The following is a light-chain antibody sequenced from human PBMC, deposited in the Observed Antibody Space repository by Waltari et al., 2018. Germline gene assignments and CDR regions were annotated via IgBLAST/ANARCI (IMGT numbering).Light chain of an antibody. V-gene: IGKV3-20*01. CDR3: QMYVRLPAT. J-gene: IGKJ1*01. Sequence: EIVLTQSPGTLSLSPGERATLSCRASQSVSRSLAWYQQKPGQAPRLLIYDASSRATGIPDRFSGSWSGTDFSLTISRVEPEDFAVYYCQMYVRLPATFGQGTKVEVK. CDR1: QSVSRS. CDR2: DAS.